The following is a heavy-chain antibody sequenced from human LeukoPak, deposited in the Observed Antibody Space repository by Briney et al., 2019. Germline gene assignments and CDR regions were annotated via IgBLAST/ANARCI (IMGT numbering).Heavy chain of an antibody. D-gene: IGHD2-15*01. CDR2: IYYSGST. CDR1: GGSISSYY. CDR3: ASSREVAAFDY. J-gene: IGHJ4*02. V-gene: IGHV4-59*01. Sequence: SETLSLTCTVSGGSISSYYWSWIRQPPGKGLEWIGYIYYSGSTNHNPSLKSRVTISVDTSKNQFSLKLSSVTAADTAVYYCASSREVAAFDYWGQGTLVTVSS.